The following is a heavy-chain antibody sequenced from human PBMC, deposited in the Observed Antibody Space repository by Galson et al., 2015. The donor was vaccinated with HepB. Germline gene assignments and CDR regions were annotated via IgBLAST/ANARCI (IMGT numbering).Heavy chain of an antibody. V-gene: IGHV4-59*01. CDR1: GGSISSYY. D-gene: IGHD5-12*01. J-gene: IGHJ5*02. Sequence: LSLTCTVSGGSISSYYWSWIRQPPGKGLEWIGYIYYSGSTNYNPSLKSRVTISVDTSKNQFSLKLSSVTAADTAVYYCARGATVNWFDPWGQGTLVTVSS. CDR2: IYYSGST. CDR3: ARGATVNWFDP.